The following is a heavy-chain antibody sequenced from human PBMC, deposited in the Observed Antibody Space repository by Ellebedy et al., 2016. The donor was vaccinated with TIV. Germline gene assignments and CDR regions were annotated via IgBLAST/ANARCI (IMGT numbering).Heavy chain of an antibody. V-gene: IGHV2-5*02. CDR1: GFSLITSGVG. Sequence: SGPTLVKPTQTLTLTCTFSGFSLITSGVGVGWIRQPPGKALEWLAFVYWDDDNRYSPFLRSRLTVTKDTSKNQVVLTVTNVDPMDTATYFCAHRQTLSGSWNCGSFDYWGQGTLVTVSS. CDR3: AHRQTLSGSWNCGSFDY. CDR2: VYWDDDN. D-gene: IGHD1-26*01. J-gene: IGHJ4*02.